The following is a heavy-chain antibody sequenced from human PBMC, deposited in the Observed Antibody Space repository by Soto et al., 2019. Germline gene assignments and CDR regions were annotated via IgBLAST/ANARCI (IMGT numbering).Heavy chain of an antibody. Sequence: ASVKVSCKASGGTFSSYTISWVRQAPGQGLEWMGRIIPILGIANYAQKFQGRVTITADKSTSTAYMELSSLRSEDTAVYYCARVAGTGVYYYYGMDVWGQGTTVTVSS. CDR3: ARVAGTGVYYYYGMDV. V-gene: IGHV1-69*02. CDR1: GGTFSSYT. CDR2: IIPILGIA. J-gene: IGHJ6*02. D-gene: IGHD1-26*01.